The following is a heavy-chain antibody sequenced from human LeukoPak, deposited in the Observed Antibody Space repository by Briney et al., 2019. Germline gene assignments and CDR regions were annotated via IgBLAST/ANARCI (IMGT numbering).Heavy chain of an antibody. V-gene: IGHV4-61*02. Sequence: SETLSLTCTVSGGSISSGTYYWTWIRQPAGKGLEWIGRIYSSGSTNYAPSLKSRVTMSVDTSKNQFSLNLSPVTAADTAVYYCARGGVIPGVLGPGSYYFDRWGQGTLVTVSS. CDR2: IYSSGST. D-gene: IGHD3-10*01. J-gene: IGHJ4*02. CDR3: ARGGVIPGVLGPGSYYFDR. CDR1: GGSISSGTYY.